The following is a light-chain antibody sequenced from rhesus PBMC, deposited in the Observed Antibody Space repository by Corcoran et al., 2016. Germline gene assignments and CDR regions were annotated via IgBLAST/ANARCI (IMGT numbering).Light chain of an antibody. Sequence: DIQMTQSPSSLSASVVDRVTITCRASQDITNYLSWFQQKPGKHPKRLIYAASTLESGVPSRFSGGGSGTRFTLTISSLQPEDFATYYCLQYNTQRTFGQGTKVEIK. V-gene: IGKV1-36*01. CDR3: LQYNTQRT. CDR1: QDITNY. J-gene: IGKJ1*01. CDR2: AAS.